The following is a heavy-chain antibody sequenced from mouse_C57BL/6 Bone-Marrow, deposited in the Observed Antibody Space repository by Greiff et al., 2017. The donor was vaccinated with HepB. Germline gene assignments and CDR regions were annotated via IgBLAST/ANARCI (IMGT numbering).Heavy chain of an antibody. CDR3: AREDYGRAMDY. J-gene: IGHJ4*01. Sequence: VQLQESGPGLVKPSQSLSLTCSVTGYSITSGYYWNWIRQFPGNKLEWMGYISYDGSNNYNPSLKNRISITRDTSKNQFFLKLNSVTTEDTATYYCAREDYGRAMDYWGQGTSVTVSS. CDR2: ISYDGSN. CDR1: GYSITSGYY. D-gene: IGHD1-1*01. V-gene: IGHV3-6*01.